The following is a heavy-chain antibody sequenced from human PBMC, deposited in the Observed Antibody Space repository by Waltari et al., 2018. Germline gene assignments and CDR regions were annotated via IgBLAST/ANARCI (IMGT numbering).Heavy chain of an antibody. J-gene: IGHJ4*02. D-gene: IGHD2-2*01. CDR2: ISSSSSYI. V-gene: IGHV3-21*01. CDR3: AREFGEGYCSSTSCYAIDY. Sequence: LQLQESGPGLVKPSETLSLTCTVSGGSISSSSYYWGWIRQPPGTGREWVSSISSSSSYIYYADSVKGRFTISRDNAKNSLYLQMNSLRAEDTAVYYCAREFGEGYCSSTSCYAIDYWGQGTLVTVSS. CDR1: GGSISSSS.